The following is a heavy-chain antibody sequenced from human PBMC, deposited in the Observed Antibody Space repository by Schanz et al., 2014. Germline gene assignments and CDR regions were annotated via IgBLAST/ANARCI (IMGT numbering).Heavy chain of an antibody. V-gene: IGHV1-18*01. CDR2: IRPDNGHT. CDR3: VRVPSRDVSFDL. J-gene: IGHJ2*01. CDR1: GYTFTDYG. Sequence: VQSVHSGTEVQKLGASVKVSCTASGYTFTDYGLSWVRQAPGQGLEWLGWIRPDNGHTTYSQKVRDRVIFTTDTSANTAYMELRSLRSDDTAHYYCVRVPSRDVSFDLWGRGTLVTVSS. D-gene: IGHD3-16*01.